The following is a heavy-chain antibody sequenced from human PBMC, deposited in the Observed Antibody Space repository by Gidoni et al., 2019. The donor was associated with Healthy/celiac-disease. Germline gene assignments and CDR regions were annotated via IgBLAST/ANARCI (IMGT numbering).Heavy chain of an antibody. V-gene: IGHV3-9*01. J-gene: IGHJ6*02. Sequence: EVPLVESGGGLVQPGRSLRLSCAASGFTFDDYAMHWVRQAPGKGLEWVSGISWNSGSIGYADSVKGRFTISRDNAKNSLYLQMNSLRAEDTALYYCAKGYSGYDFYYYYGMDVWGQGTTVTVSS. CDR3: AKGYSGYDFYYYYGMDV. D-gene: IGHD5-12*01. CDR2: ISWNSGSI. CDR1: GFTFDDYA.